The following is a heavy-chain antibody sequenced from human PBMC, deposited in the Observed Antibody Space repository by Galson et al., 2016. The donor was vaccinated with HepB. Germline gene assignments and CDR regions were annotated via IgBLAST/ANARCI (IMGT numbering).Heavy chain of an antibody. CDR3: ARLRPRGLEKYYYYAMDV. CDR2: ISSSGNFI. V-gene: IGHV3-21*06. Sequence: SLRLSCAASGFTFSSYSMNWVRQAPGKGLEWVSYISSSGNFIYYADSVKGRFTISRDNAENSVYLQMNSLRGEDTAVYYCARLRPRGLEKYYYYAMDVWGQGTTVTVSS. D-gene: IGHD3-10*01. J-gene: IGHJ6*02. CDR1: GFTFSSYS.